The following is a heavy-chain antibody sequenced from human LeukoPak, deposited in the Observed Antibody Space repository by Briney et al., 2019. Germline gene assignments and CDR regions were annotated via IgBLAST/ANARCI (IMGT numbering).Heavy chain of an antibody. J-gene: IGHJ4*02. CDR3: ARDRRRAVFGVVDRPDY. D-gene: IGHD3-3*01. Sequence: ASVKVSCKASGYTFTGYYMHWVRQAPGQGLEWMGWINPNSGGTNYAQKFQGRVTMTRDTSISTAYMELSRLRSDDTAVYYCARDRRRAVFGVVDRPDYWGQGTLVTVSS. CDR2: INPNSGGT. V-gene: IGHV1-2*02. CDR1: GYTFTGYY.